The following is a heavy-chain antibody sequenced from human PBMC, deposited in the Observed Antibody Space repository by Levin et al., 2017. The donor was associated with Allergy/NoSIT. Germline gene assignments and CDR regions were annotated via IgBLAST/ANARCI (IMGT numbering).Heavy chain of an antibody. CDR3: ARDIEVDSSGWYYSERNFFY. V-gene: IGHV3-7*01. CDR2: IKQDGSEK. CDR1: GFTFSSYW. J-gene: IGHJ4*02. Sequence: GESLKISCAASGFTFSSYWMSWVRQAPGKGLEWVANIKQDGSEKYYVDSVKGRFTISRDNAKNSLYLQMNSLRAEDTAVYYCARDIEVDSSGWYYSERNFFYWGQGTLVTVSS. D-gene: IGHD6-19*01.